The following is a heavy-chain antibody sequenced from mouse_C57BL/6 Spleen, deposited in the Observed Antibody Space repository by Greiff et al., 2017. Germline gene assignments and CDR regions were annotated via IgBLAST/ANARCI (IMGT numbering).Heavy chain of an antibody. CDR3: ARPYGNYVGWFAY. J-gene: IGHJ3*01. CDR1: GFTFSSYT. CDR2: ISGGGGNT. Sequence: EVMLVESGGGLVKPGGSLKLSCAASGFTFSSYTMSWVRQTPEKRLEWVATISGGGGNTYYPDSVKGRFTISRDNAKNTLYLQMSSLRSEDTALXYCARPYGNYVGWFAYWGQGTLVTVSA. D-gene: IGHD2-1*01. V-gene: IGHV5-9*01.